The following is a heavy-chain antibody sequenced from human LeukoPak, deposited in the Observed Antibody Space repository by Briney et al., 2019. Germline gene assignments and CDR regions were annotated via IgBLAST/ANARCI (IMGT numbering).Heavy chain of an antibody. J-gene: IGHJ4*02. CDR1: GFAFSSYS. Sequence: GRSLRLSCAASGFAFSSYSMNWVRQAPGKGLEWVSSISSSSYIYYADSVKGRFTISRDNAKNSLYLQMSSLRAEDTAVYYCARMTKGFDYWGQGTLVTVSS. CDR3: ARMTKGFDY. V-gene: IGHV3-21*01. D-gene: IGHD4-11*01. CDR2: ISSSSYI.